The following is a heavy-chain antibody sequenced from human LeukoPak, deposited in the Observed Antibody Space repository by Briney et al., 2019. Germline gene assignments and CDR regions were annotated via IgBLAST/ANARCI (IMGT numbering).Heavy chain of an antibody. CDR3: ARAGWIITSAIDY. Sequence: SETLSLTCGVSGYSISRGYFWAWVRHSPGKGLEWIATIYHTGSAYYNPSLESRVTISADTSKNEFPLNLKSVTAADTAVYFCARAGWIITSAIDYWGQGTLVTVSS. D-gene: IGHD1-20*01. CDR2: IYHTGSA. J-gene: IGHJ4*02. V-gene: IGHV4-38-2*01. CDR1: GYSISRGYF.